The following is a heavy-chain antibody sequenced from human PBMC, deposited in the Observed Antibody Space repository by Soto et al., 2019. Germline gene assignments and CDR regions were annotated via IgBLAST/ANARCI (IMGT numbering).Heavy chain of an antibody. J-gene: IGHJ6*03. CDR3: ARGVVVVAATVPYYYYMDV. V-gene: IGHV1-2*04. CDR2: INPNSGGT. CDR1: GYTFTGYY. Sequence: GASVKVSCKASGYTFTGYYMHWVRQAPGQGLEWMGWINPNSGGTNYAQKFQGWVTMTRDTSISTAYMELSRLRSDDTAVYYCARGVVVVAATVPYYYYMDVWGKGTTVTVSS. D-gene: IGHD2-15*01.